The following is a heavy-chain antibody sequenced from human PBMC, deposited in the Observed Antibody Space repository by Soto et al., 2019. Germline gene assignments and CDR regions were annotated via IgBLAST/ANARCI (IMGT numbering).Heavy chain of an antibody. V-gene: IGHV4-59*08. Sequence: SETLSLTCTVSGGSISSYDWSWIRQPPGKGLEWIGYIYYSGSTNYDPSLKSRVTISVDTSKNQFSLKLGSVTAADTAVDYCARHPSGRYYDISGYYSPLVYGMAVWGKGTTVTVSP. CDR1: GGSISSYD. CDR3: ARHPSGRYYDISGYYSPLVYGMAV. CDR2: IYYSGST. D-gene: IGHD3-22*01. J-gene: IGHJ6*04.